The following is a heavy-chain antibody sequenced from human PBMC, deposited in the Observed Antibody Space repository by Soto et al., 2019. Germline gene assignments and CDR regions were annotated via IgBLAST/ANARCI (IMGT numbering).Heavy chain of an antibody. Sequence: PSETLSLTCAVYGGSFIGYYWSWILQPPWKGLEWIGEINHSGSTNYNPSLKSRVTISVDTSKNQFSLKLSSVTAADTAVYYCARDPRITIFGADWFDPWGQGTLVTVS. CDR2: INHSGST. CDR1: GGSFIGYY. J-gene: IGHJ5*02. D-gene: IGHD3-3*01. V-gene: IGHV4-34*01. CDR3: ARDPRITIFGADWFDP.